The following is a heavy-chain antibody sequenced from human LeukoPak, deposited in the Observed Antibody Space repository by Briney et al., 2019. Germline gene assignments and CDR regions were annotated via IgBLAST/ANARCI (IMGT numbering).Heavy chain of an antibody. CDR3: ARGRDLFDS. CDR2: ISSSSGTI. Sequence: GGSLRLSCAASGFTFSSYSMNWVRQAPGKGLEWISYISSSSGTIYYADSVKGRFTISRDNAKNSLYLQMNSLRAEDTAVYYCARGRDLFDSWGQGTLVIVSS. V-gene: IGHV3-48*04. CDR1: GFTFSSYS. J-gene: IGHJ4*02.